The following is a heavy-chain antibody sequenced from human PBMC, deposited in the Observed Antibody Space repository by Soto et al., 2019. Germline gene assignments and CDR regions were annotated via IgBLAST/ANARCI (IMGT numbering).Heavy chain of an antibody. CDR1: GFTFSSYW. CDR3: ARGGSLNWYFDR. V-gene: IGHV3-74*01. D-gene: IGHD1-26*01. Sequence: EVQLVESGGGLVQPGGSLRLSCAASGFTFSSYWMHWVRQAPGKGLVRVSRINSDGSSTSYADSVKGRFTISRNNAKNPLYLQMNSLRAEDTAVYYCARGGSLNWYFDRWGRGTLVTVSS. CDR2: INSDGSST. J-gene: IGHJ2*01.